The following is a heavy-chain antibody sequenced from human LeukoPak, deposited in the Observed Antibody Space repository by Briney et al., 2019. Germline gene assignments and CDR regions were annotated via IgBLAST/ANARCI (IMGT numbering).Heavy chain of an antibody. CDR1: GFTFSSYA. J-gene: IGHJ4*02. Sequence: PGGSLRLSCAASGFTFSSYAMSRVRQAPGKGLEWVSAISGSGGSTYYADSVKGRFTISRDNSKNTLYLQMNSLRAEDTAVYYCAKEVGGSSGWYLPFDYWGQGTLVTVSS. D-gene: IGHD6-19*01. V-gene: IGHV3-23*01. CDR3: AKEVGGSSGWYLPFDY. CDR2: ISGSGGST.